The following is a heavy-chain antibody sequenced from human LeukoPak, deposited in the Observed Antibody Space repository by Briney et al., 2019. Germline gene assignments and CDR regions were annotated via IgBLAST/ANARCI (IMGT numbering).Heavy chain of an antibody. V-gene: IGHV3-30*02. J-gene: IGHJ6*03. CDR2: IRYDGSNK. Sequence: GGSLRLSCAASGFTFSTYGMHWVRQAPGKGLEWVAFIRYDGSNKYYADSVKGRFTISRDNSKNTLYLQMNSLRAEDTAVYYCAKEGEAVNDLYYYYYMDVWGKGTTVTISS. CDR1: GFTFSTYG. D-gene: IGHD1-1*01. CDR3: AKEGEAVNDLYYYYYMDV.